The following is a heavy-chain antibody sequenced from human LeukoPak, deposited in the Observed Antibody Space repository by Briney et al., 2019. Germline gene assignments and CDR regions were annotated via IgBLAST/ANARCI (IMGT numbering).Heavy chain of an antibody. Sequence: SETLSLTCTVSGGSISSYYWSWVRQPPGKGLEWIGSIYYSGSTYYNPFLKSRVTISVDTSKNQFSLKLSSVTAADTAVYYCARDRTGTGAFDYWGQGTLVTVSS. CDR1: GGSISSYY. CDR2: IYYSGST. CDR3: ARDRTGTGAFDY. J-gene: IGHJ4*02. D-gene: IGHD1-1*01. V-gene: IGHV4-59*12.